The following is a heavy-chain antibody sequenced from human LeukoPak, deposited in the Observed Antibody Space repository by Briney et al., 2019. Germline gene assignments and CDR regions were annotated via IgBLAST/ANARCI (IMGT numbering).Heavy chain of an antibody. CDR2: INHNGNVN. D-gene: IGHD3-3*01. CDR3: ARDQYDTWSRRGNFDS. Sequence: GGSLRLSCAASGFTFSSYWMNWARQAPGKGLEWVASINHNGNVNYYVDSVKGRFTISRDNAKNSLYLQMNSLRVEDTAVFYCARDQYDTWSRRGNFDSWGQGTLVIVSS. V-gene: IGHV3-7*03. CDR1: GFTFSSYW. J-gene: IGHJ4*02.